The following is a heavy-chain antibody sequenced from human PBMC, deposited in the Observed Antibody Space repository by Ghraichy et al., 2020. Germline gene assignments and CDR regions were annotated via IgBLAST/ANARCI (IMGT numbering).Heavy chain of an antibody. CDR2: IKPDGSEK. CDR1: GFTFSSYW. V-gene: IGHV3-7*03. D-gene: IGHD2-21*01. CDR3: ARGAHM. J-gene: IGHJ4*02. Sequence: LTCVASGFTFSSYWMSWVRQAPGKGLEGVATIKPDGSEKFYVDSIKGRFTISRDNAKNSLYLQMTGLGAEDTAVYYCARGAHMRGQGTLVTVSS.